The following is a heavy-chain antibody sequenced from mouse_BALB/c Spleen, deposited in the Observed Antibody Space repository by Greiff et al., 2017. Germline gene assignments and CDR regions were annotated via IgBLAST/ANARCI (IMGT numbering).Heavy chain of an antibody. CDR2: ISYSGST. D-gene: IGHD1-1*01. J-gene: IGHJ4*01. CDR3: ARSGGSSYYAMDY. V-gene: IGHV3-2*02. CDR1: GYSITSDYA. Sequence: EVKLVESGPGLVKPSQSLSLTCTVTGYSITSDYAWNWIRQFPGNKLEWMGYISYSGSTSYNPSLKSRISITRDTSKNQFFLQLNSVTTEDTATYYCARSGGSSYYAMDYWGQGTSVTVSS.